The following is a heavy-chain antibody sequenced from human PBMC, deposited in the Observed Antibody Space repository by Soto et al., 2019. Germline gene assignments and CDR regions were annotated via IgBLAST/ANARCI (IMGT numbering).Heavy chain of an antibody. CDR2: IYYSGST. CDR3: GRQPGHCGSTTCFGYYSVDV. D-gene: IGHD2-2*01. V-gene: IGHV4-39*01. CDR1: GGSISSSSYS. Sequence: QLQLQESGPRLVKPSETLSLTCSVSGGSISSSSYSWGWIRQPPGKGLEWIGTIYYSGSTHYNPSLEGRVAISAVTLNNQLSMGLSSVTAADTAVYYCGRQPGHCGSTTCFGYYSVDVWGQGTTVTVS. J-gene: IGHJ6*02.